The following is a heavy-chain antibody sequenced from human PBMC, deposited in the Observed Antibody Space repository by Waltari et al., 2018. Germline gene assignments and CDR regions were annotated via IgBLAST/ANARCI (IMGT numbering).Heavy chain of an antibody. CDR2: INHSGST. CDR3: ARVRKYGYSSSWRTYYFDY. J-gene: IGHJ4*02. D-gene: IGHD6-13*01. CDR1: GGSFSGYY. V-gene: IGHV4-34*01. Sequence: QVQLQQWGAGLLKPSETLSLTCAVYGGSFSGYYWSWIRQPPGKGLEWIGEINHSGSTNYNPSLKSRVTISVDTSKNQFSLKLSSVTAADTAVYYCARVRKYGYSSSWRTYYFDYWGQGTLVTVSS.